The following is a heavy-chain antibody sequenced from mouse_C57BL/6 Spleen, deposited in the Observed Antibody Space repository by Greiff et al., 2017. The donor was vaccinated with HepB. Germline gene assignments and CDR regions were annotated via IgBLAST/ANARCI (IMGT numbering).Heavy chain of an antibody. V-gene: IGHV1-54*01. CDR3: ARGNFDY. Sequence: VQLQQSGAELVRPGTSVKVSCTASGYAFTNYLIEWVKQRPGQGLEWIGVINPGSGGTNYNEKFKGKATLTADKSSSTAYMQLSSLTSEDSAVYFCARGNFDYWGQGTTLTVSS. J-gene: IGHJ2*01. CDR2: INPGSGGT. CDR1: GYAFTNYL.